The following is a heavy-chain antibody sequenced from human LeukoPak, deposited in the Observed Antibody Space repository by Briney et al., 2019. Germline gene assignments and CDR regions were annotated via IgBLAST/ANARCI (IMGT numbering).Heavy chain of an antibody. CDR1: GYIFTCYW. V-gene: IGHV5-51*01. CDR3: VRRPQGYSSNYFDH. J-gene: IGHJ4*02. D-gene: IGHD4-11*01. CDR2: NYPTFSEP. Sequence: ESLNLSCQAFGYIFTCYWIGWERQVPGKGLGGMGINYPTFSEPKLSPSHQGQLTMFVHKSISAAYLQWSSLKASDTAMYFCVRRPQGYSSNYFDHWGQGTRVTVSS.